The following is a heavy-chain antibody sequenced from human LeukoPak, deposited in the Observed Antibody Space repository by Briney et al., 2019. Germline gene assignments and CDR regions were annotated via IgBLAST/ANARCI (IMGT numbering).Heavy chain of an antibody. D-gene: IGHD3-10*01. CDR2: IKSKADGETT. V-gene: IGHV3-15*01. CDR1: GFTFAHAW. Sequence: GGSLRLSCAASGFTFAHAWMTWVRQAPGKGLEWVGRIKSKADGETTDYAAPVKGRFFMSRDDSKATLYLQMNYLETEDTAVYYCTTDLGITMIRGVIVSWGQGTLVTVSS. CDR3: TTDLGITMIRGVIVS. J-gene: IGHJ4*02.